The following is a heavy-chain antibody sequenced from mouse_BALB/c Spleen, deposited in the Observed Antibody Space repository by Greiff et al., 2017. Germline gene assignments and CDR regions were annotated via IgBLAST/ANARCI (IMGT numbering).Heavy chain of an antibody. D-gene: IGHD5-1*01. CDR3: TRSPRVRGYFDY. Sequence: QVQLQQPGAELVRPGASVKLSCTASGYTFTSYWINWVKQRPGQGLEWIGNIYPSDSYTNYNQKFKDKATLTVDKSSSTAYMQLSSPTSEDSAVYYCTRSPRVRGYFDYWGQGTTLTVSS. CDR2: IYPSDSYT. CDR1: GYTFTSYW. V-gene: IGHV1-69*02. J-gene: IGHJ2*01.